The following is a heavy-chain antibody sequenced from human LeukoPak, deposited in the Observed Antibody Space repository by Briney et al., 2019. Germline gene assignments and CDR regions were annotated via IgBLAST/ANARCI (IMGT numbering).Heavy chain of an antibody. CDR2: IYYSGNT. CDR1: GVSISSSNSY. D-gene: IGHD1-26*01. J-gene: IGHJ4*02. V-gene: IGHV4-39*07. Sequence: PSETLSLTCTVSGVSISSSNSYWGWIRQPPGKGLEWIGSIYYSGNTYYNASLKSRVTISGDTSKNQFSLKLSSVTAADTAVYYCARYREVGATVDYWGQGTLVTVSS. CDR3: ARYREVGATVDY.